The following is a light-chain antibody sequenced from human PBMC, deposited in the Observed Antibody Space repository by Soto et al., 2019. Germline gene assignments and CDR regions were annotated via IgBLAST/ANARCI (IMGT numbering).Light chain of an antibody. V-gene: IGKV1-39*01. Sequence: DIQMTQSPSSLSASVGDRVTITCRASQSVDNFLNWYQQKPGKAPKLLIYGASRLQSGVPSRFSGSGSGTDFTLTISSLQPTDFGTYYCQQRYSTWTFGQGTKVEIK. CDR2: GAS. CDR3: QQRYSTWT. CDR1: QSVDNF. J-gene: IGKJ1*01.